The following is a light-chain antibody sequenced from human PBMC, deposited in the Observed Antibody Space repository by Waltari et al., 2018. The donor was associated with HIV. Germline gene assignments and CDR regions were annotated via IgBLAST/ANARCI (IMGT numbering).Light chain of an antibody. Sequence: NFMLTQPPSVSGSPGKTVTISCTRSSGSIAANYVQWYQQRPGSAPTTVIYEDNQRPSGVPDRFSGSIDSSSNSASLIISGLKTEDEADYYCQSSDSSNWVFGGGTKVTVL. CDR3: QSSDSSNWV. V-gene: IGLV6-57*03. CDR2: EDN. CDR1: SGSIAANY. J-gene: IGLJ3*02.